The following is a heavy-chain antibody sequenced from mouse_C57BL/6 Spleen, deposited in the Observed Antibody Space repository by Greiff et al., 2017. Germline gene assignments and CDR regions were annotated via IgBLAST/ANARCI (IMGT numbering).Heavy chain of an antibody. CDR2: IYPGDGDT. CDR3: AVDGYSYAMDY. V-gene: IGHV1-82*01. CDR1: GYAFSSSW. D-gene: IGHD2-3*01. J-gene: IGHJ4*01. Sequence: QVQLQQSGPELVKPGASVKISCKASGYAFSSSWMNWVKQRPGKGLEWIGRIYPGDGDTNYNGKFKGKATLTADKSSSTAYMQLSSLTSEDSAVYFCAVDGYSYAMDYWGQGTSVTVSS.